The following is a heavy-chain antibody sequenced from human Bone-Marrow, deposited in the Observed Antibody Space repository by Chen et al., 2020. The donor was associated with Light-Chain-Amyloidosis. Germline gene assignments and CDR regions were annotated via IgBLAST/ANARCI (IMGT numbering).Heavy chain of an antibody. D-gene: IGHD2-15*01. J-gene: IGHJ4*02. CDR1: GFTFDVLA. CDR3: AKGLPRIFLAFES. V-gene: IGHV3-23*01. Sequence: EVQLLESGGGLVRPGGSLRLSCTASGFTFDVLAMNWVRQAPGKGLEWVSTISARGTTSYYSYSVKGRFTISRDNSKNTLYLELNSLRVEDTAIYYCAKGLPRIFLAFESWGQGTLVTVSS. CDR2: ISARGTTS.